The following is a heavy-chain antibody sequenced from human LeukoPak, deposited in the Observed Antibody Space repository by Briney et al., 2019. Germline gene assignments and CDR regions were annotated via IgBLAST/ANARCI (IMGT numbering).Heavy chain of an antibody. CDR3: ARSQTRFGVVIGN. Sequence: GGSLRLSCAASGFTVSSNYMSWVRQAPGKGLEWVSVIYSGGSTYYADSVKGRFTISRDNSKNTLYLQMNSLRAEDTAVYYCARSQTRFGVVIGNWGQGTLVTVSS. D-gene: IGHD3-3*01. V-gene: IGHV3-53*01. CDR1: GFTVSSNY. J-gene: IGHJ4*02. CDR2: IYSGGST.